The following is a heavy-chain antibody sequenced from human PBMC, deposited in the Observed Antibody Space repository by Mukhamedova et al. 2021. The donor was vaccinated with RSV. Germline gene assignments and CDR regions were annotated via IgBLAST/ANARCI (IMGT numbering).Heavy chain of an antibody. J-gene: IGHJ4*02. CDR3: ARDFSGYYDY. D-gene: IGHD3-22*01. V-gene: IGHV7-4-1*02. CDR2: INTNTGSP. Sequence: EYMVWINTNTGSPTYGQGFTGRFVFSLDTSVNTAYLQISSLKAEDTAMYYCARDFSGYYDYWGQGTLVTVSS.